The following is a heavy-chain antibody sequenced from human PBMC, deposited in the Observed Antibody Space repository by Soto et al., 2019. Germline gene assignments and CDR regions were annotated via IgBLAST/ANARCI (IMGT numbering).Heavy chain of an antibody. CDR3: ARLTDLYIMFDS. V-gene: IGHV2-5*02. Sequence: SGPTLVNPTQTLTLTCTFSGFSLSTSEVGVGWIRQPPGKALELLGIIYWDDDKRYSPLLNKRLTITKDTSKNQVVLTMTNMDSVDTGTYYCARLTDLYIMFDSWGHGTLVTVSS. CDR1: GFSLSTSEVG. CDR2: IYWDDDK. D-gene: IGHD3-10*01. J-gene: IGHJ5*01.